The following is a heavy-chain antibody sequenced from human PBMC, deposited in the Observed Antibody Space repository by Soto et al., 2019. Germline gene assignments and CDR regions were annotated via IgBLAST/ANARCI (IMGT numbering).Heavy chain of an antibody. CDR2: ISGSGGST. D-gene: IGHD1-7*01. Sequence: EVQLLESGGGLVQPGGSLRLSCEASGFTFSSYAISWVRQAPGKGLEWVSGISGSGGSTYYADSVKGRFTISRDNSKNTLYLQMNSLRAEDTAVYNCAKEAGTRGGGAFDIWGQGTMVTVSS. J-gene: IGHJ3*02. CDR1: GFTFSSYA. CDR3: AKEAGTRGGGAFDI. V-gene: IGHV3-23*01.